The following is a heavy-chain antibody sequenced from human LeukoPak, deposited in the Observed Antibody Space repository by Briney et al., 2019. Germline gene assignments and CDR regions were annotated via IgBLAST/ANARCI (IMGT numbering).Heavy chain of an antibody. D-gene: IGHD3-22*01. CDR3: ASEACYDDRRDDYKVHFCG. V-gene: IGHV4-34*01. Sequence: SESLSLTCAVYGGSFSGYYWSWIRQPPGKGLEWIGEINNSGSTNYNPTLKSRVTISVNTSNNQFSLKLSSVPAADTAVFYFASEACYDDRRDDYKVHFCGRGQGILVTGAS. J-gene: IGHJ4*02. CDR2: INNSGST. CDR1: GGSFSGYY.